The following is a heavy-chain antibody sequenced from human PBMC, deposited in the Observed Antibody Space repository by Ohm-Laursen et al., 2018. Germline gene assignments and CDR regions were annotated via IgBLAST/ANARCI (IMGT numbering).Heavy chain of an antibody. CDR1: GFTFSNFG. Sequence: SLRLSCAASGFTFSNFGMYWVRQAPGKGLEFVSSITTSGGGTYYVDSVKGRFIISRDNSKNILYLQMGSLRSEDMAVYYCARVGLGNFFDYWGQGTLVTVSS. J-gene: IGHJ4*02. D-gene: IGHD1-26*01. V-gene: IGHV3-64*02. CDR2: ITTSGGGT. CDR3: ARVGLGNFFDY.